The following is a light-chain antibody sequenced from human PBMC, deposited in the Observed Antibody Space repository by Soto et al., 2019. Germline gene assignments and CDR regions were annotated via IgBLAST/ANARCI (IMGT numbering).Light chain of an antibody. J-gene: IGLJ2*01. CDR2: EVV. CDR3: SSYTDSSTVL. V-gene: IGLV2-14*01. Sequence: QSALTQPASVSGFPGQSITISCTGTSRDVGAYNYVSWYQHHPGKDPKLIIYEVVYRPSGISNRFSGSKSGNTASLAISRLQAEDEADYYCSSYTDSSTVLFGGGTQLTVL. CDR1: SRDVGAYNY.